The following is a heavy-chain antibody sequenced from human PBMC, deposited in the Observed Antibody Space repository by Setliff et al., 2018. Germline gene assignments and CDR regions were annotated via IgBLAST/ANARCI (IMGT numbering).Heavy chain of an antibody. CDR3: ARVAASNWFDP. D-gene: IGHD6-25*01. CDR2: ISSNGGST. CDR1: GFTFSSYG. J-gene: IGHJ5*02. Sequence: GGSLRLSCTASGFTFSSYGMSWVRQAPGKGLEWVSGISSNGGSTYYANSVKGRFTISRDNSKNTLYLQMGSLRAEDMAVYYCARVAASNWFDPWGQGTLVTVSS. V-gene: IGHV3-64*01.